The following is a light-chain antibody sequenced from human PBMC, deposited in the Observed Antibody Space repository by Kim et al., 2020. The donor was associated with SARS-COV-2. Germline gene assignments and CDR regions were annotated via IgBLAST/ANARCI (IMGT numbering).Light chain of an antibody. J-gene: IGLJ3*02. CDR3: ATWDDSLNAWV. CDR1: NSNIGVNT. V-gene: IGLV1-44*01. CDR2: RNN. Sequence: ELTQPPSASGTPGQRVTISCSGSNSNIGVNTVNWYQQFPGSAPKLLIYRNNQRPSGVPDRFSGSKSGTSASLAISGLLSEDEADYYCATWDDSLNAWVFGGGTQLTVL.